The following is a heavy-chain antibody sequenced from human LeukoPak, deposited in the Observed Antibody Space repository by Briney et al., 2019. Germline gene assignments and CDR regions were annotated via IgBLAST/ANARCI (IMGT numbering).Heavy chain of an antibody. CDR3: ARDRMYYYDSSGYYLPDYDY. Sequence: ASVKVSCKASGYTFTSYDINWVRQATGQGLEWMGIINPSGGSTSYAQKFQGRVTMTRDTSTSTVYMELSSLRSEDTAVYYCARDRMYYYDSSGYYLPDYDYWGQGTLVTVSS. V-gene: IGHV1-46*01. CDR1: GYTFTSYD. D-gene: IGHD3-22*01. J-gene: IGHJ4*02. CDR2: INPSGGST.